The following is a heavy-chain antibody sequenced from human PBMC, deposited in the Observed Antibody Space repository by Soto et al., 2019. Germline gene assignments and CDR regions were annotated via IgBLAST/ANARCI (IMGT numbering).Heavy chain of an antibody. CDR1: GASIRDYY. V-gene: IGHV4-59*01. D-gene: IGHD3-10*01. CDR3: ARDVSDDLFGRGSFDF. Sequence: QVRLQESGPGLVKPSETLSLNCSVSGASIRDYYWRWIRQPPGKGLEWIAYIHYSGLTNYNPSLKSRVTISLDTSNNRFSLQLISVTAADTAVYYCARDVSDDLFGRGSFDFWGQGNLVTVS. J-gene: IGHJ4*02. CDR2: IHYSGLT.